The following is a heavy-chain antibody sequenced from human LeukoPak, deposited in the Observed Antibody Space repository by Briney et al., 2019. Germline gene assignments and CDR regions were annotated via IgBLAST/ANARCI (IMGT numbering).Heavy chain of an antibody. D-gene: IGHD3-3*01. V-gene: IGHV3-49*04. Sequence: PGGSLRLSCAASGFTFSSYAMSWVRQAPGKGLEWVGFIRSKAYGGTTEYAASVKGRFTISRDDSKSIAYLQMNSLKTEDTAVYYCTRDPPPPFTIFGVVISSDYYYYYGMDVWGQGTTVTVSS. CDR2: IRSKAYGGTT. CDR1: GFTFSSYA. J-gene: IGHJ6*02. CDR3: TRDPPPPFTIFGVVISSDYYYYYGMDV.